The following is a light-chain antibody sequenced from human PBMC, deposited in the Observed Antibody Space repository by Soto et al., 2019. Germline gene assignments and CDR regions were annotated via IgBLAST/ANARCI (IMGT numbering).Light chain of an antibody. CDR3: CSYAGGTSVV. J-gene: IGLJ2*01. Sequence: QSVLTQPASVSGSPGQSITISCTGTTSDVGRYNLVSWYQQYPGKAPRLMIYEDIERPSGVSNRFSGSKSGNTASLTISGLQTEDEADYYCCSYAGGTSVVCGGGTKLTVL. CDR2: EDI. CDR1: TSDVGRYNL. V-gene: IGLV2-23*01.